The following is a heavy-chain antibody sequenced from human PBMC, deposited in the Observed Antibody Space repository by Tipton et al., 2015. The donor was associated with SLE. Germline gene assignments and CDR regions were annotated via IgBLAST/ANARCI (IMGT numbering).Heavy chain of an antibody. CDR3: ARTTIYGDAFDI. Sequence: TLSLTCSVSGGSITNKYWSWIRQPPGKGLEWIGSIYHGGRTYYKPSLKSRVTISVDTSKDQFSLKVRSVTAADTAVYYCARTTIYGDAFDIWGQGTMVTVSA. D-gene: IGHD3-3*02. J-gene: IGHJ3*02. CDR2: IYHGGRT. V-gene: IGHV4-59*12. CDR1: GGSITNKY.